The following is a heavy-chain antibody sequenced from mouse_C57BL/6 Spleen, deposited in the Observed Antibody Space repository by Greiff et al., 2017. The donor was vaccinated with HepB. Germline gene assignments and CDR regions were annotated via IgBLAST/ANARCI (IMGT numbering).Heavy chain of an antibody. Sequence: EVMLVESGGGLVKPGGSLKLSCAASGFTFSSYAMSWVRQTPEKRLEWVATISDGGSYTYYPDNVKGRFTISRDNAKNNLYLQMSHLKSEDTAMYYCARDPGYYGSTDWYFDVWGTGTTVTGSS. CDR2: ISDGGSYT. CDR1: GFTFSSYA. J-gene: IGHJ1*03. D-gene: IGHD1-1*01. CDR3: ARDPGYYGSTDWYFDV. V-gene: IGHV5-4*01.